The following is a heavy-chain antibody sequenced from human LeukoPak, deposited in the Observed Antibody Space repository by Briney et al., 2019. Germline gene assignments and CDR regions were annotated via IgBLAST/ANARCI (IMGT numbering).Heavy chain of an antibody. CDR1: GGSISSYF. V-gene: IGHV4-59*12. D-gene: IGHD2-2*01. J-gene: IGHJ4*02. CDR2: IYYSGST. CDR3: ARVHAYCSGTSCYPRFDS. Sequence: SETLSLTCTVSGGSISSYFWSWIRQPPGKGLEWIGYIYYSGSTNYNPSLKSRVTMSVDTSKNQFSLKLSSVTAADTAVYYCARVHAYCSGTSCYPRFDSWGQGTLVTVSS.